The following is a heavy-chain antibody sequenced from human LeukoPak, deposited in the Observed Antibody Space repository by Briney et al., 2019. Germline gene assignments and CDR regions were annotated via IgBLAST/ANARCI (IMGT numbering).Heavy chain of an antibody. V-gene: IGHV1-8*03. CDR1: GYTFTSYD. CDR2: MNPNSGNT. D-gene: IGHD3-9*01. CDR3: ARGVYYDILTGYSDAFDI. J-gene: IGHJ3*02. Sequence: ASVKVSCKASGYTFTSYDINWVRQATGQGLEWMGWMNPNSGNTDYAQKFQDRVTITRNTSISTAYMELSSLRSEDTAVYYCARGVYYDILTGYSDAFDIWGQGTMVTVSS.